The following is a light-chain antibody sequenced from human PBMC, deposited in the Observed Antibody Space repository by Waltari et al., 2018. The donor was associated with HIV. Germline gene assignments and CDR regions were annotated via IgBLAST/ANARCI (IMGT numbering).Light chain of an antibody. Sequence: QSVLTQPPSVSGAPGQRVTISCIGSSSNIGAGYDVPWYQQIPGADPKLLIYHNSDRPSGVPDRFSGSKSGTSASLAITGLQAEDEADYYCQSYDSSLSAVFGGGTKLTVL. CDR1: SSNIGAGYD. V-gene: IGLV1-40*01. CDR2: HNS. J-gene: IGLJ2*01. CDR3: QSYDSSLSAV.